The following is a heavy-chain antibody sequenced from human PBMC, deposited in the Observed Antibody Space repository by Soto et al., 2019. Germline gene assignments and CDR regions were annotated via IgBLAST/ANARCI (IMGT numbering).Heavy chain of an antibody. J-gene: IGHJ3*02. Sequence: ASVKVSCKASGGTFSSYAISWVRQAPGQGLEWMGGIIPIFGTANYAQKFQGRVTITADESTSTAYMELSSLRSEDTAVYYCARGKGLGPWYSGAFDIWGQGTMVTVSS. CDR3: ARGKGLGPWYSGAFDI. CDR1: GGTFSSYA. CDR2: IIPIFGTA. D-gene: IGHD2-21*02. V-gene: IGHV1-69*13.